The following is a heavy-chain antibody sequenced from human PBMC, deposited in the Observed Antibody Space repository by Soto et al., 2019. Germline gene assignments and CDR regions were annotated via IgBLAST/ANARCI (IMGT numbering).Heavy chain of an antibody. CDR2: ITVSNGNT. Sequence: ASVKVACKACGYTVSTYGVSWVRQAPGQGLEWMGWITVSNGNTNYIDNLQGRVTMTTDTSTSTAYMELWRLRSDDTAVYYCARSYSYGSYWYFDYWGQGTLVTVSS. J-gene: IGHJ4*02. CDR1: GYTVSTYG. D-gene: IGHD3-22*01. CDR3: ARSYSYGSYWYFDY. V-gene: IGHV1-18*04.